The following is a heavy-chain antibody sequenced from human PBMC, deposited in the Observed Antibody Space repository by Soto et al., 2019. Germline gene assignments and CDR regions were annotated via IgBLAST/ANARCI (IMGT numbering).Heavy chain of an antibody. CDR3: ARGQSALLLDC. CDR1: GGSFSGYY. D-gene: IGHD2-8*02. CDR2: IKHSGST. Sequence: QVQLQQWGAGLLKPSETLSLTCAVYGGSFSGYYWSWIRQPPGKGLEWIGEIKHSGSTNYNPSLTRRVTVAVDTSKSQCSLKLSSVTAADTAVYYCARGQSALLLDCWGQGVLVTVSS. V-gene: IGHV4-34*01. J-gene: IGHJ4*02.